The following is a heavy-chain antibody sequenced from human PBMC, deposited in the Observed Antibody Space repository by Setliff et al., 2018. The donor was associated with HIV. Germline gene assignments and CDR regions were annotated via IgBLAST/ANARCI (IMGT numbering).Heavy chain of an antibody. CDR2: IQHNGNT. J-gene: IGHJ4*02. CDR1: GGSVTTGGSF. D-gene: IGHD3-10*01. CDR3: ARGELSWDY. V-gene: IGHV4-31*03. Sequence: PLSLTCSVSGGSVTTGGSFWSWIRQHAGKDLEWIGYIQHNGNTFYNPPLKSRVTISFDTSKNQFSLKLNSVTGADSAMYYCARGELSWDYWGQGTLVTVSS.